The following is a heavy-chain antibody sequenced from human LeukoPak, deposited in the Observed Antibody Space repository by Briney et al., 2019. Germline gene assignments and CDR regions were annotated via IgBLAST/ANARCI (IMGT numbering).Heavy chain of an antibody. V-gene: IGHV3-23*01. CDR2: ISGSGGST. D-gene: IGHD2-15*01. CDR1: GFTFSSYA. Sequence: GGSLRLSCAASGFTFSSYAMSWVRQAPGKGLEWVSAISGSGGSTYYADSVKGRFTISRDNSKNTLYLQMNSLRAEDTAVYYCARDGGYCSGGSCYTTYYFDYWGQGTLVTVSS. J-gene: IGHJ4*02. CDR3: ARDGGYCSGGSCYTTYYFDY.